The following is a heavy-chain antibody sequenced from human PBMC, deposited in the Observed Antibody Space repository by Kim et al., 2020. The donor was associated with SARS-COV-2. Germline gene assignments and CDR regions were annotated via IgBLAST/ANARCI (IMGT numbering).Heavy chain of an antibody. CDR1: GYTFTSYD. CDR2: MNPNSGNT. CDR3: ARGGNFDWLYDY. D-gene: IGHD3-9*01. Sequence: ASVKVSCKASGYTFTSYDINWVRQATGQGLEWMGWMNPNSGNTGYAQKFQGRVTMTRNTSISTAYMELSSLRSEDTAVYYCARGGNFDWLYDYWGQGTLVTVSS. V-gene: IGHV1-8*01. J-gene: IGHJ4*02.